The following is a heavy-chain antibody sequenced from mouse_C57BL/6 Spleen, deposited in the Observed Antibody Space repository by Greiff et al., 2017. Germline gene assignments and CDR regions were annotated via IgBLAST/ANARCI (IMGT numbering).Heavy chain of an antibody. V-gene: IGHV5-16*01. D-gene: IGHD2-5*01. CDR1: GFTFSDYY. Sequence: DVMLVESEGGLVQPGSSMKLSCTASGFTFSDYYMAWVRQVPEKGLEWVANINYDGSSTYYLASLKSRFIISRDNAKNILYLQMSSLNSEDTATYYGERDRGYYSNYYAMDYWGKGTSVTVSS. J-gene: IGHJ4*01. CDR2: INYDGSST. CDR3: ERDRGYYSNYYAMDY.